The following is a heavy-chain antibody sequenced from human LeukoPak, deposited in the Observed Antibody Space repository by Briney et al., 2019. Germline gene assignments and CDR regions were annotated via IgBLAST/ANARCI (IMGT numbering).Heavy chain of an antibody. CDR1: GGSISSYY. D-gene: IGHD1-26*01. Sequence: SETLSLTCTVSGGSISSYYWSWIRQPPGKGLEWIGYIYYSGSTNYNPSLKSRVTISVDTSKNQFSLQLTSVTPEDTAAYYCAREDDSGNINNDWFDPWGQGTLVTVSS. J-gene: IGHJ5*02. V-gene: IGHV4-59*12. CDR2: IYYSGST. CDR3: AREDDSGNINNDWFDP.